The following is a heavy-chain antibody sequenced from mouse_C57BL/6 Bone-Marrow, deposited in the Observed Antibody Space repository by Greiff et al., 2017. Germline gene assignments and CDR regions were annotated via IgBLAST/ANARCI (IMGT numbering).Heavy chain of an antibody. CDR3: ARSENSY. V-gene: IGHV1-64*01. J-gene: IGHJ2*01. CDR2: IHPNSGST. Sequence: QVQLQQPGAELVKPGASVKLSCKASGYTFTSYWMHWVKQRPGQGLEWIGMIHPNSGSTNYNEKVKSKATQTVDKSSSTAYMHISSLTSDYSAVYYCARSENSYWGQGTTLTVSS. CDR1: GYTFTSYW.